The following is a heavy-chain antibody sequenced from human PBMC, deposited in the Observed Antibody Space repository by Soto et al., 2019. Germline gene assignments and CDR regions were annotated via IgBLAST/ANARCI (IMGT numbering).Heavy chain of an antibody. CDR3: AKYGSGIDPQTAPTSDFDY. CDR2: ISGSGGST. CDR1: GFTFSSYA. D-gene: IGHD3-10*01. Sequence: GGSLRLSCAASGFTFSSYAMSWVRQAPGKGLEWVSAISGSGGSTYYADSVKGRFTISRDNSKNTLYLQMNSLRAEDTAVYYCAKYGSGIDPQTAPTSDFDYWGQGTLVTVSS. V-gene: IGHV3-23*01. J-gene: IGHJ4*02.